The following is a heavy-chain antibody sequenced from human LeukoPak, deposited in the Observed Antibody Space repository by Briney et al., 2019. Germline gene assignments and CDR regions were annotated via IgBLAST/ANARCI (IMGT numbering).Heavy chain of an antibody. Sequence: GGSLRLSCAASGFTFSDYYMSWVRQAPGKGLEWVSAISGSGGSTYYADSVKGRFTISRDNSKNTLYLQMNSLRAEDTAVYYCAKDPGRFLEWLLLDYWGQGTLVTVSS. CDR3: AKDPGRFLEWLLLDY. CDR2: ISGSGGST. J-gene: IGHJ4*02. D-gene: IGHD3-3*01. V-gene: IGHV3-23*01. CDR1: GFTFSDYY.